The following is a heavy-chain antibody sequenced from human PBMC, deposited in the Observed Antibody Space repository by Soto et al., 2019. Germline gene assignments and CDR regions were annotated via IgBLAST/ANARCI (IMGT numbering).Heavy chain of an antibody. CDR3: ARGDGCGGNCFYGMDV. V-gene: IGHV4-59*01. CDR2: IYYSGST. D-gene: IGHD2-21*01. CDR1: GGSIGSYY. J-gene: IGHJ6*02. Sequence: SETLSLTCTVSGGSIGSYYWSWLRQPPGKGLEWIGHIYYSGSTKYSPSLKSRVTISVDTSKNQFSLKLNAVTAADTAVYYCARGDGCGGNCFYGMDVRGQGTTVTVSS.